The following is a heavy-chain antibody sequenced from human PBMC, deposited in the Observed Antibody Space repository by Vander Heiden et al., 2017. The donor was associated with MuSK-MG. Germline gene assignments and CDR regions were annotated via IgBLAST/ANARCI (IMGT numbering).Heavy chain of an antibody. CDR2: IIPIFGTA. CDR1: GGTLSSYA. D-gene: IGHD1-7*01. J-gene: IGHJ2*01. Sequence: QVQLVQSGAEVKKPGSSVKVSCKASGGTLSSYAISWVRQAPGQGLEWMGGIIPIFGTANYAQKFQGRVTITADKSTSTAYMELSSLRSEDTAVYYCASGWSGTTYWYFDLWGRGTLVTVSS. CDR3: ASGWSGTTYWYFDL. V-gene: IGHV1-69*06.